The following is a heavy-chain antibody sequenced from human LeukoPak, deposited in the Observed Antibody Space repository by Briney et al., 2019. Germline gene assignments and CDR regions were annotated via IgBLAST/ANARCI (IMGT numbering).Heavy chain of an antibody. CDR1: EFTFSSYG. D-gene: IGHD1-1*01. Sequence: LRLSCAASEFTFSSYGMSWVRQAPGKGLEWIGSIYHSGSTYYNPSLKSRVTISVDTSKNQFSLKLSSVTAADTAVYYCARDPLTSATIDYWGQGTLVTVSS. CDR2: IYHSGST. CDR3: ARDPLTSATIDY. J-gene: IGHJ4*02. V-gene: IGHV4-38-2*01.